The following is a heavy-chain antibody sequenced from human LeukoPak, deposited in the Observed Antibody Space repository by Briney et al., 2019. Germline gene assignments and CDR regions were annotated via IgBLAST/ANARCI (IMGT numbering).Heavy chain of an antibody. D-gene: IGHD2-15*01. J-gene: IGHJ5*02. V-gene: IGHV6-1*01. Sequence: SQTLSLTFAISGDSVSSNSAAWNWIRQSPSRGLEWLGRTYYRSKWYNDYAISVKSRITINPDTSKNQFSLQLTSVPPEDTAVYYCAVVGVLEEGWFDPWGQGTLVTVSS. CDR3: AVVGVLEEGWFDP. CDR2: TYYRSKWYN. CDR1: GDSVSSNSAA.